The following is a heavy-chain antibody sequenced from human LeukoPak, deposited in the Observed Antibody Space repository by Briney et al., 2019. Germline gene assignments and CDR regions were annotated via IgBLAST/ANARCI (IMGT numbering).Heavy chain of an antibody. CDR2: INHSGST. CDR3: VRELGSSNLFNY. V-gene: IGHV4-34*01. CDR1: GGSFSGYY. Sequence: SETLSLTCAVYGGSFSGYYWNWIRQPPGKGLEWIGEINHSGSTNYNPSLKSRVTISVDTPKSQFSLRLTSVTAADTAVYYCVRELGSSNLFNYWGQGTLVTVSS. J-gene: IGHJ4*02. D-gene: IGHD6-6*01.